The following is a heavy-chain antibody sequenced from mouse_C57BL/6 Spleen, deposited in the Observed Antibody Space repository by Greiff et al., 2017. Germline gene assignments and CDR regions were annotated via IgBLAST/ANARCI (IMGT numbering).Heavy chain of an antibody. V-gene: IGHV7-3*01. CDR3: ARLYGSSSYYFDY. CDR2: IRNKANGYTT. D-gene: IGHD1-1*01. Sequence: EVQRVESGGGLVQPGGSLSHSCAASGFTFTDYYMSWVRQPPGKALEWLGFIRNKANGYTTEYSASVKGRFTISRDNSQSILYLQMNALRAEDSATYYCARLYGSSSYYFDYWGQGTTLTVSS. J-gene: IGHJ2*01. CDR1: GFTFTDYY.